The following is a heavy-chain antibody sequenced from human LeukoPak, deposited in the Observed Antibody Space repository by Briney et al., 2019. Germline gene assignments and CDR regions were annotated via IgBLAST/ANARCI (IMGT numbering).Heavy chain of an antibody. V-gene: IGHV4-59*01. J-gene: IGHJ4*02. CDR2: IYYSGST. CDR3: ARGSTVVAHFDY. CDR1: GGSISSYY. Sequence: SETLSLTCTVSGGSISSYYWSWIQQPPGKGLEWIGYIYYSGSTNYNPSLKSRVTISVDTSKNQFSLKLSSVTAADTAVYYCARGSTVVAHFDYWGQGTLVTVSS. D-gene: IGHD2-15*01.